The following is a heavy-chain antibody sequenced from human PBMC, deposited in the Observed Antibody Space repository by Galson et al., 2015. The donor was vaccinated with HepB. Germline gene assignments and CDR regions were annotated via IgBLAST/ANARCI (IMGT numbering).Heavy chain of an antibody. Sequence: SVKVSCKASGYTFTGYYMHWVRQAPGQGLEWMGWINPNSGGTNYAQKFQGWVTMTRDTSISTAYMELSRLRSDDTAVYYCARGAQKRITIFGVVSDYYGMDVWGQGTTVTVSS. CDR1: GYTFTGYY. CDR2: INPNSGGT. D-gene: IGHD3-3*01. CDR3: ARGAQKRITIFGVVSDYYGMDV. J-gene: IGHJ6*02. V-gene: IGHV1-2*04.